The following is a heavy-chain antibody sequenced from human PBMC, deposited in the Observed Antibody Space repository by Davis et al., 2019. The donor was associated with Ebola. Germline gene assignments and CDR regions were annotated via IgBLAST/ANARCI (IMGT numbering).Heavy chain of an antibody. J-gene: IGHJ4*02. CDR3: AKDLPQYYDFWSGYTDY. V-gene: IGHV3-30*02. Sequence: GESLKISCAASGFTFSSYGMHWVRQAPGKGLEWVAVIWYDGSNKYYADSVKGRFTISRDNSKNTLYLQMNSLRAEDTAVYYCAKDLPQYYDFWSGYTDYWGQGTLVTASS. D-gene: IGHD3-3*01. CDR1: GFTFSSYG. CDR2: IWYDGSNK.